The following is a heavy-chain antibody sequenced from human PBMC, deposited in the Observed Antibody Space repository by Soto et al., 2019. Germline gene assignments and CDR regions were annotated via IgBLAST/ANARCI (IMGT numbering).Heavy chain of an antibody. CDR1: EYSFTGHY. J-gene: IGHJ5*02. D-gene: IGHD3-22*01. Sequence: ASVKVSCKASEYSFTGHYLHWVRQAPGQGLEWMGWIDPKSGDTKYAPKFQDRVTMTRDTSISRAYMDLSSPRYDDTAVYYCARDYDKSGYDYFDPWGQGTLVTVSS. CDR2: IDPKSGDT. V-gene: IGHV1-2*02. CDR3: ARDYDKSGYDYFDP.